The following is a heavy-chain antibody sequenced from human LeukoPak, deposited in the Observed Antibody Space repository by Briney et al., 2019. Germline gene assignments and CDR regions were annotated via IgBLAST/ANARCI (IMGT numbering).Heavy chain of an antibody. CDR1: GGSFSGYY. CDR2: INHSGST. Sequence: PSETLSLTCAVYGGSFSGYYWSWIRKPPGKGLEWIGEINHSGSTNYNPSLKSRVTISVDTSKNQFSLKLSSVTAADTAVYYCARGRRLTGTTLVLYYYYGMDVWGQGTTVTVSS. V-gene: IGHV4-34*01. CDR3: ARGRRLTGTTLVLYYYYGMDV. D-gene: IGHD1-7*01. J-gene: IGHJ6*02.